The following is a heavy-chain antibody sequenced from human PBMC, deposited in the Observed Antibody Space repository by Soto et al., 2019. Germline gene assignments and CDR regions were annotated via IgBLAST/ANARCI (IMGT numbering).Heavy chain of an antibody. CDR3: ARVAPIVVVTATAGNAFDI. CDR1: GFTFSSYS. Sequence: GGSLRLSCAASGFTFSSYSMNWVRQAPGKGLEWVSYISSSSSTIYYADSVKGRFTISRDNAKNSLYLQMNSLRDENTAVYYCARVAPIVVVTATAGNAFDIWGQGTMVTVSS. J-gene: IGHJ3*02. CDR2: ISSSSSTI. V-gene: IGHV3-48*02. D-gene: IGHD2-21*02.